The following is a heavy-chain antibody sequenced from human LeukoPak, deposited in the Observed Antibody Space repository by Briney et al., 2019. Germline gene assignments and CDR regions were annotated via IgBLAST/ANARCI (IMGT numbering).Heavy chain of an antibody. CDR1: GYRFTNYW. D-gene: IGHD2-15*01. CDR2: IYPGDSHT. CDR3: AGGPTVYGMDV. V-gene: IGHV5-51*01. J-gene: IGHJ6*02. Sequence: GASLKISCKASGYRFTNYWIGWVRQMPGKGLEWMGIIYPGDSHTRYSPSFQGQVTISADKSIGTAYLQWSSLKASDTAIYYCAGGPTVYGMDVWGQGTTVTVSS.